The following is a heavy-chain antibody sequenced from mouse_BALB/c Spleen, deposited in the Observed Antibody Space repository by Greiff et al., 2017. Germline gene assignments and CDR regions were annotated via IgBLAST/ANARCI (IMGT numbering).Heavy chain of an antibody. D-gene: IGHD1-3*01. Sequence: EVQLVESGGGLVKPGGSLKLSCAASGFTFRSYTMSWVRQTPEKRLEWVATISSGGSYTYYPDSVKGRFTISRDNAKNTLYLQMSSPKSEDTAMYYCTREQELGHFDYWGQGTTLTVSS. CDR3: TREQELGHFDY. CDR1: GFTFRSYT. CDR2: ISSGGSYT. V-gene: IGHV5-6-4*01. J-gene: IGHJ2*01.